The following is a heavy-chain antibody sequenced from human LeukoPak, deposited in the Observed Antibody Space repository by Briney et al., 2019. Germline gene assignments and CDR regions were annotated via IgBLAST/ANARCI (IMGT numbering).Heavy chain of an antibody. Sequence: PSETLSLTCTVSGGSISSYYWSWIRQPAGNGLEWIGRIYTSGSTNYNPSLKSRVTMSVDTSKNQFSLKLSSVTAADTAVYYCARAGEWLRFGWFDPWGQGTLATVSS. D-gene: IGHD5-12*01. V-gene: IGHV4-4*07. CDR1: GGSISSYY. J-gene: IGHJ5*02. CDR2: IYTSGST. CDR3: ARAGEWLRFGWFDP.